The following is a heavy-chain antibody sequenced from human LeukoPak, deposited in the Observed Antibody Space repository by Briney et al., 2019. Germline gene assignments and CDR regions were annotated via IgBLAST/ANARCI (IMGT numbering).Heavy chain of an antibody. J-gene: IGHJ4*02. V-gene: IGHV3-72*01. CDR3: TRIFYYGSRGYYPDY. D-gene: IGHD3-22*01. Sequence: GGSLRLSCAASGFTFSDHHMDWVRQAPGKGLEWIGRSKNKNNAYSTVYAASVKGRFTFSRDDPKNSLYLQMNSLKTGDTAVYYCTRIFYYGSRGYYPDYWGQGTLVTVSS. CDR2: SKNKNNAYST. CDR1: GFTFSDHH.